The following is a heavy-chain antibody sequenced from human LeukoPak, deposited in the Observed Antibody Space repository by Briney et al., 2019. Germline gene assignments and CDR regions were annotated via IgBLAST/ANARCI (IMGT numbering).Heavy chain of an antibody. CDR3: ASVRSSSSPRRYNWFDP. Sequence: SVKVSCKASGGTFSSYAISWVRQAPGQGLEWMGGIIPIFGTADNAQKFQGRVTITTDESTSTAYMELSSLRSEDTAVYYCASVRSSSSPRRYNWFDPWGQGTLVTVSS. V-gene: IGHV1-69*05. D-gene: IGHD6-13*01. CDR1: GGTFSSYA. CDR2: IIPIFGTA. J-gene: IGHJ5*02.